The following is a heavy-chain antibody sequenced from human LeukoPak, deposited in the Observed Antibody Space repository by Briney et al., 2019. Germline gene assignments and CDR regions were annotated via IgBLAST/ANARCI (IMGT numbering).Heavy chain of an antibody. CDR3: AKDRVGAAGY. CDR2: ISGGGGTT. CDR1: GFTFSDYY. Sequence: PGGSLRLSCAASGFTFSDYYMSWIRQAPGKGLEWVSAISGGGGTTYYADSVKGRFTISRDSSKNTLYLQMNSLRAEDTAVYYCAKDRVGAAGYWGQGTLVTVSS. V-gene: IGHV3-23*01. J-gene: IGHJ4*02. D-gene: IGHD1-26*01.